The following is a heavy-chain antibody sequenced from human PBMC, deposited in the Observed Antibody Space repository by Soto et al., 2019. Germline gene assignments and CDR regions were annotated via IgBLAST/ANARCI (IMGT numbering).Heavy chain of an antibody. D-gene: IGHD2-15*01. CDR1: GGSISSDSYY. J-gene: IGHJ4*02. CDR3: ARGHGYCSGGSCLIIDY. Sequence: PSETLSLTCTVSGGSISSDSYYWGWIRQSPEKGLEWIASISYSGSTYYNPTLKSRLIISVDTSKSQFSLKLSSVTAADTAVYDCARGHGYCSGGSCLIIDYWGQGTLVTVSS. CDR2: ISYSGST. V-gene: IGHV4-39*01.